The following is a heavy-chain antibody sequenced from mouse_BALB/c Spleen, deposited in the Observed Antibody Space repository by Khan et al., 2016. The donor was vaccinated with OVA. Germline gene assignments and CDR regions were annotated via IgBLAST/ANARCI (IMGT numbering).Heavy chain of an antibody. V-gene: IGHV9-3-1*01. CDR3: KRPPHFSYVLVY. CDR1: GYTFTNYG. Sequence: LVESGPELKKPGETVKISCKASGYTFTNYGMNWVKQAPGKALKWMGWISTYTGEPTYADDFKGRFAFSLENSASTAYLQINNLKNEDTATYFCKRPPHFSYVLVYWGQGTSVTVSS. CDR2: ISTYTGEP. J-gene: IGHJ4*01.